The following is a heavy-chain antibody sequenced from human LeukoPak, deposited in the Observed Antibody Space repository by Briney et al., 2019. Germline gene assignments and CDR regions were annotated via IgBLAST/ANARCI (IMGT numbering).Heavy chain of an antibody. CDR2: FDPEAGEI. V-gene: IGHV1-24*01. J-gene: IGHJ4*01. CDR3: ARRELAGSTAYFDY. D-gene: IGHD1-26*01. CDR1: GYSLTELS. Sequence: ASVKVSCKVSGYSLTELSMHWVRQTPGKGLEWMGGFDPEAGEIIYAQKFQGRVTMTRDTSTSTVYMELSSLRSEDTAVYYCARRELAGSTAYFDYWGQGTLVTVSS.